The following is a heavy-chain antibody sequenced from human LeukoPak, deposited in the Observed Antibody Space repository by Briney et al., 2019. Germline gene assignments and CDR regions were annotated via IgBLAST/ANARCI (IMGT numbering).Heavy chain of an antibody. J-gene: IGHJ4*02. CDR1: GGSINSYY. CDR2: IYYSGST. CDR3: ARITIAAVIFDY. Sequence: PSETLSLTCTVSGGSINSYYWSWIRQPPGKGLEWIGYIYYSGSTNYNPSLKSRVTISADTSKNQFSLKLRSVTAADTAVYYCARITIAAVIFDYWGQGTLVTVSS. D-gene: IGHD6-13*01. V-gene: IGHV4-59*01.